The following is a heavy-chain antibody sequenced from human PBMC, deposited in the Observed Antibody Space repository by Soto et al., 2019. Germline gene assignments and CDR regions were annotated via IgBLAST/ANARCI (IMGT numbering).Heavy chain of an antibody. CDR1: GFTFSNYG. CDR2: ISYDGSNK. CDR3: AKYYDSSGYIFG. D-gene: IGHD3-22*01. V-gene: IGHV3-30*18. Sequence: QVQLVESGGGVVQPGRSLRLSCAASGFTFSNYGMHWVRQAPGKGLEWVAVISYDGSNKYYAASVKGRFTISRDNSKNTMYLQINSLRAADTAVYYCAKYYDSSGYIFGRGQGTLVTVCS. J-gene: IGHJ4*02.